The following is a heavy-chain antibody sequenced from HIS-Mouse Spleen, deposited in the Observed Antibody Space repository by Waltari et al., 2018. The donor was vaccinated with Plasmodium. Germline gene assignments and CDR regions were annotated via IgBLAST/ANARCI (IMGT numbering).Heavy chain of an antibody. CDR3: AKDRRSSSWYVDY. V-gene: IGHV3-30*18. Sequence: QVQLVESGGGVVQPGRSLRLSCAASGFTFSSYGMHWVRKAPGKGLGGGAVISYDGSNKYYADSVKGRFTISRDKSKNTLYLQMNSLRAEDTAVYYCAKDRRSSSWYVDYWGQGTLVTVSS. J-gene: IGHJ4*02. CDR2: ISYDGSNK. CDR1: GFTFSSYG. D-gene: IGHD6-13*01.